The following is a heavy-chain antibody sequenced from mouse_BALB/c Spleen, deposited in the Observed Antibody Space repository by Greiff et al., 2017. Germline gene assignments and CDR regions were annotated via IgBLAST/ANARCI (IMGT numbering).Heavy chain of an antibody. J-gene: IGHJ4*01. CDR3: ARGDSSGYGYAMDY. CDR1: GYTFTSYW. CDR2: INPSNGRT. D-gene: IGHD3-2*01. V-gene: IGHV1S81*02. Sequence: QVQLQQSGAELVKPGASVKLSCKASGYTFTSYWMHWVKQRPGQGLEWIGEINPSNGRTNYNEKFKSKATLTVDKSSSTAYMQLSSLTSEDSAVYYCARGDSSGYGYAMDYWGQGTSVTVSS.